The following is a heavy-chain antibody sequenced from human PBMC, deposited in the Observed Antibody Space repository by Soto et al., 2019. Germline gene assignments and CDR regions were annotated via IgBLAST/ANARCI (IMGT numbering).Heavy chain of an antibody. J-gene: IGHJ5*02. CDR2: ITPFSGDV. V-gene: IGHV1-45*02. Sequence: QMHLVQSGAEVKKTGSSVTVSCKALGNTFSYRYLHWVRQAPGQALEWMGWITPFSGDVHDARKFQERGTLTRDRSVLTGYMRMTSLRAEDTAIYFCASGGACSGPFTWELPDRGGAGTVVTASS. CDR1: GNTFSYRY. D-gene: IGHD1-26*01. CDR3: ASGGACSGPFTWELPDR.